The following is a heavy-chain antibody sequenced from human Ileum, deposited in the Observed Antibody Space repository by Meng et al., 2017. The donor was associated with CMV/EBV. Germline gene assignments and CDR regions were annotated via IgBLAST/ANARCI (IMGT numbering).Heavy chain of an antibody. J-gene: IGHJ4*02. Sequence: GGSLRLSCAASGFIFSSYEMNWVRQAPGKGLEWVSYISSSATTIYYADSVKGRFTISRNNAKNSLYLQMNSLRAEDTAVYYCAREQLVGDTFDYWGQGTLVTVS. CDR2: ISSSATTI. CDR1: GFIFSSYE. V-gene: IGHV3-48*03. CDR3: AREQLVGDTFDY. D-gene: IGHD3-10*01.